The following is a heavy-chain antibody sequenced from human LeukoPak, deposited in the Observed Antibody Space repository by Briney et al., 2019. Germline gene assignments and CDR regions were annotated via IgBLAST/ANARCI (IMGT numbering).Heavy chain of an antibody. CDR2: IFYSGST. CDR1: GGSISTSNYY. Sequence: SETLSLTCTVSGGSISTSNYYWGWIRQPPGKGLEWIGNIFYSGSTYYSPSLKSRVTISVDTSKNQFSLKLSSVTAADTAVYFCARVYYGRTYDYWYFDLWGRGTLVTVSS. CDR3: ARVYYGRTYDYWYFDL. V-gene: IGHV4-39*07. D-gene: IGHD3-10*01. J-gene: IGHJ2*01.